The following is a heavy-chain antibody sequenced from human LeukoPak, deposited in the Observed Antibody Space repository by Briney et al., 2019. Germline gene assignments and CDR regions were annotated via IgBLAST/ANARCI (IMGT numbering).Heavy chain of an antibody. Sequence: SETLSLTCTVSGFSISSSSYYWGWIRQPPGKGLEWIGSIFYSGNTYYNPSLKSRVIVSVDTSKNHFSLKLSSVTAADTAVYYCARRYSSGWADHLYYFDSWGQGTLVTVSS. V-gene: IGHV4-39*02. J-gene: IGHJ4*02. CDR3: ARRYSSGWADHLYYFDS. D-gene: IGHD6-25*01. CDR2: IFYSGNT. CDR1: GFSISSSSYY.